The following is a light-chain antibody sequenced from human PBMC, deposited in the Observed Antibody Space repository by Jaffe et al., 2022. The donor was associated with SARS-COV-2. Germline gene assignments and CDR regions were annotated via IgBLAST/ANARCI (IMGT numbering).Light chain of an antibody. J-gene: IGKJ4*01. CDR2: GAS. Sequence: EIVLTQSPGTLSLSPGERATLSCRASQSISSSYLAWYQQKPGQAPRLLIYGASTRATGIPDRFSGSGSGTDFTLTISRLEPEDFAVFYCQQYDSSLSTFGGGTKVEIK. CDR3: QQYDSSLST. CDR1: QSISSSY. V-gene: IGKV3-20*01.